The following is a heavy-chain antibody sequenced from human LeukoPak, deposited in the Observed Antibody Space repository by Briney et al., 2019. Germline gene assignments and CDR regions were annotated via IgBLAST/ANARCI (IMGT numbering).Heavy chain of an antibody. V-gene: IGHV3-11*04. CDR3: ARDSESWTVTGPRFDY. J-gene: IGHJ4*02. CDR2: ISATGNTK. CDR1: GFTFEDYE. D-gene: IGHD6-19*01. Sequence: GGSLRLSCEASGFTFEDYEMSWFRQAPGKGPEWILYISATGNTKYYADSVRGRFSISRDNAKNSLYLQMNSLRVEGTAVYYCARDSESWTVTGPRFDYWGQGTLVTVSS.